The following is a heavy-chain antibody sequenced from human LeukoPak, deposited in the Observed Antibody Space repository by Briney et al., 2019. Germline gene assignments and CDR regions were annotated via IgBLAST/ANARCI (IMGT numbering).Heavy chain of an antibody. CDR2: IGGLGEST. V-gene: IGHV3-23*01. J-gene: IGHJ6*02. D-gene: IGHD3-9*01. CDR1: GFTFSRYA. Sequence: GGSLRLSCATSGFTFSRYAMTWVRQAPGKGLEWVSTIGGLGESTNYGDSVKGRFTISSDNSKNTLYLQMNNLRAEDTAVYYCAKDRDIILTGHGMDVWGQGTTVTVSS. CDR3: AKDRDIILTGHGMDV.